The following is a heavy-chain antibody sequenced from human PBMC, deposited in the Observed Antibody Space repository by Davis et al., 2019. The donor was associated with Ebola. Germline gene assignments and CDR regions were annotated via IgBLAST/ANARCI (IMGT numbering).Heavy chain of an antibody. J-gene: IGHJ4*02. CDR1: GFTFSSYG. Sequence: GESLKISCAASGFTFSSYGMHWVRQAPGKGLEWVAVISYDGSNKYYADSVKGRFTISRDNSKNTLYLQMNSLRAEDTAVYYCAKRAPYSSGWYEGVFDYWGQGTLVTVSS. CDR2: ISYDGSNK. V-gene: IGHV3-30*18. CDR3: AKRAPYSSGWYEGVFDY. D-gene: IGHD6-19*01.